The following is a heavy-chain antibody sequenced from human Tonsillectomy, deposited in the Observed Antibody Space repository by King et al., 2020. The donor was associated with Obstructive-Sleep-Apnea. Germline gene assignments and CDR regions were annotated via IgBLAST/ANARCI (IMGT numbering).Heavy chain of an antibody. CDR1: GFIFGNSW. CDR3: ATAASYAWGY. V-gene: IGHV3-7*03. Sequence: VQLVESGGGLVQPGGSLRLSCAGSGFIFGNSWMSWLRQAPGKGLEWLATIRQDGGETHYVDYVKGRFTISRDNPKNSLYLQMNSLKDEDTAVYYCATAASYAWGYGGHGTLVTVSA. J-gene: IGHJ4*01. CDR2: IRQDGGET. D-gene: IGHD2-2*01.